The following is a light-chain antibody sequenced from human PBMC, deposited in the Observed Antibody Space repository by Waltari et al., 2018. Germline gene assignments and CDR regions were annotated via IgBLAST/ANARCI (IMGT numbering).Light chain of an antibody. Sequence: QSALTQPASVSGSPGESITLSCTGTSSDVGGHNPASWYQHHPGKAPKLRIHDVNKRPSGVSKRCSGAKAGNTAALTISGLQAEDEADYYCNSFTDSVTWVFGGGTKLTVL. J-gene: IGLJ3*02. CDR1: SSDVGGHNP. V-gene: IGLV2-14*03. CDR3: NSFTDSVTWV. CDR2: DVN.